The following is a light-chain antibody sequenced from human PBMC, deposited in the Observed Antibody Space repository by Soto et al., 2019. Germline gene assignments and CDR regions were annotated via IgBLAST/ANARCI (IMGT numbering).Light chain of an antibody. V-gene: IGLV2-14*01. CDR3: SSYTSSSTLLV. J-gene: IGLJ1*01. CDR1: SSDVGGYNY. CDR2: EVS. Sequence: QSVLTQPASVSGSPGQSITISCTGTSSDVGGYNYVSWYQQHPGKAPKLMIYEVSNRSSGVSNRFSGSKSGNTASLTISGLQAEDEADYYCSSYTSSSTLLVFGTGTKLTVL.